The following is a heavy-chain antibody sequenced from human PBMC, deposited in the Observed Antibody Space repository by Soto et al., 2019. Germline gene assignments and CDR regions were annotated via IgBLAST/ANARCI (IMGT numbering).Heavy chain of an antibody. V-gene: IGHV1-69*13. CDR1: GGTFSSYA. J-gene: IGHJ5*02. Sequence: SVKVSCKASGGTFSSYAISWVRQAPGQGLEWMGEIIPIFGTANYAQKFQGRVTITADESTSTAYMELSSLRSEDTAVYYCAREAVPAAGWFDPWGQGTLVTVSS. D-gene: IGHD2-2*01. CDR3: AREAVPAAGWFDP. CDR2: IIPIFGTA.